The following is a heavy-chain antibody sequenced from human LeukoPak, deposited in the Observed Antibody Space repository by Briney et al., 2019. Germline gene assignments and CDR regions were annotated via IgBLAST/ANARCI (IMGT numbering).Heavy chain of an antibody. V-gene: IGHV3-20*04. D-gene: IGHD2-15*01. Sequence: GGSLRLSCAASGFTFDDYGMSWVRQAPGKGLEWVSGINWNGGSTGYADSVKGRFTISRDNAKNSLYLQMNSLRAEDTALYYCARGGCSGGSCYLGDYYYYYYMDVWGKGTTVTVSS. J-gene: IGHJ6*03. CDR3: ARGGCSGGSCYLGDYYYYYYMDV. CDR1: GFTFDDYG. CDR2: INWNGGST.